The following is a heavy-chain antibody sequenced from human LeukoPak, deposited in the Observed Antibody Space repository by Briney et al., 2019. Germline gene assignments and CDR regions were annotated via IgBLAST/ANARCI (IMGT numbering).Heavy chain of an antibody. CDR3: AKYTVTEPDY. J-gene: IGHJ4*02. CDR2: ISGSGSST. CDR1: GGSFSGYY. V-gene: IGHV3-23*01. Sequence: ETLSLTCAVYGGSFSGYYWSWVRQAPGKGLEWVSAISGSGSSTYHADSVKGRFSISRDNSKNMLYLQMNSLRAEDTATYYCAKYTVTEPDYWGQGTLVTVSS. D-gene: IGHD4-17*01.